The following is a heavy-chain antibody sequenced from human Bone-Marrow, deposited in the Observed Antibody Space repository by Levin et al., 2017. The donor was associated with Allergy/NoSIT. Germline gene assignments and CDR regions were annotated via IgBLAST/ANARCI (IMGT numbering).Heavy chain of an antibody. Sequence: SETLSLTCTVSGGSISSGGYYWSWIRQHPGKGLEWIGYIYYSGSTYYNPSLKSRVTISVDTSKNQFSLKLSSVTAADTAVYYCARGGYDYVWGSYRSDAFDIWGQGTMVTVSS. V-gene: IGHV4-31*03. J-gene: IGHJ3*02. CDR1: GGSISSGGYY. CDR2: IYYSGST. D-gene: IGHD3-16*01. CDR3: ARGGYDYVWGSYRSDAFDI.